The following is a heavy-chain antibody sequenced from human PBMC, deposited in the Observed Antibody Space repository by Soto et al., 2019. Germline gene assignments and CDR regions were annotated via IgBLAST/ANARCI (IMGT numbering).Heavy chain of an antibody. D-gene: IGHD6-13*01. Sequence: GSLRLYCAASVFTFRSFTMNWVRQAPGKGLEWVSTISSNSAYIYYTDALRGRFTISSDNAKNSLHLQMNSLRAEDTAVYYCTRDASRDSSARGWFDPWGPGTLVTVSS. CDR3: TRDASRDSSARGWFDP. CDR1: VFTFRSFT. V-gene: IGHV3-21*01. CDR2: ISSNSAYI. J-gene: IGHJ5*02.